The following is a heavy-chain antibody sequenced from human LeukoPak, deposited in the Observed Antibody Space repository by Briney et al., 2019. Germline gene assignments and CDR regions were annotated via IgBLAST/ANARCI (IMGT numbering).Heavy chain of an antibody. CDR3: ARTPGQYYFDY. CDR1: GYNFTNYW. CDR2: IYPGDSDT. V-gene: IGHV5-51*01. Sequence: GESLKISCKGSGYNFTNYWIGWVRQMPGKGLEWMGIIYPGDSDTTYSPSFQGQVTISADKSISTAYLQWSSLKASDTAMYYCARTPGQYYFDYWGQGTLVTVSS. D-gene: IGHD2-8*02. J-gene: IGHJ4*02.